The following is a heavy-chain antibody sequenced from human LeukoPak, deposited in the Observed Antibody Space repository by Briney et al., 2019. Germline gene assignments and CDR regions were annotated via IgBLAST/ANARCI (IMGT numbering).Heavy chain of an antibody. CDR2: IKQDGSEK. D-gene: IGHD4-23*01. V-gene: IGHV3-7*01. Sequence: GGSLRLSCAASGFTFSSYWMSWVRQAPGKGLEWVANIKQDGSEKYSRNSLYLQMNSLRAEDTAVYYCARGEGNYYYYYYMDVWGKGTTVTVSS. CDR1: GFTFSSYW. J-gene: IGHJ6*03. CDR3: ARGEGNYYYYYYMDV.